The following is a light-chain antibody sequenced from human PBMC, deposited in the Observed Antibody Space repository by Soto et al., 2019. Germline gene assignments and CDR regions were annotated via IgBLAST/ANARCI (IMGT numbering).Light chain of an antibody. J-gene: IGKJ4*01. V-gene: IGKV1-27*01. CDR3: QKDNSAPLT. CDR1: QGIAPY. Sequence: DVQMTQSPSSLSAFVGDRVTITCRASQGIAPYLAWFQQKPGKVPKLLIYATSTLQSGVPSRFSGSGSGTDFTLTINSLQPEDVGTYYCQKDNSAPLTFGGGIKVEIK. CDR2: ATS.